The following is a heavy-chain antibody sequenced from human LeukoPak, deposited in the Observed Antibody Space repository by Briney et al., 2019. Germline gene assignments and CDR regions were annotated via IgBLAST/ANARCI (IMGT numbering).Heavy chain of an antibody. D-gene: IGHD1-14*01. CDR1: GYTFTSYG. CDR3: ATSWDRLVDY. Sequence: ASVKVSCKASGYTFTSYGISWVRQAPGKGLEWMGGFDPEDGETIYAQKFQGGVTMTEDTSTDTAYMELSSLRSEDTAVYYCATSWDRLVDYWGQGTLVTVSS. J-gene: IGHJ4*02. CDR2: FDPEDGET. V-gene: IGHV1-24*01.